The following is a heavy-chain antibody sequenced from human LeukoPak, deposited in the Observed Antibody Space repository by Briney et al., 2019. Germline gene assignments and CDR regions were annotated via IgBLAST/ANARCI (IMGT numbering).Heavy chain of an antibody. J-gene: IGHJ6*02. V-gene: IGHV3-30*03. D-gene: IGHD5-12*01. CDR1: GFTFSSYG. CDR2: ISYDGSNK. Sequence: GGSLRLYCAASGFTFSSYGMHWVRQAPGKGLEWVAVISYDGSNKYYADSVKGRFTISRDNSKNTLYLQMNSLRAEDTAVYYCARDDLSGYDSPGYYGMDVWGQGTTVTVSS. CDR3: ARDDLSGYDSPGYYGMDV.